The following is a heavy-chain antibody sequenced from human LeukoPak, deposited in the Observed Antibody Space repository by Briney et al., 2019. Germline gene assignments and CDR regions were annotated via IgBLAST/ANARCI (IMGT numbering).Heavy chain of an antibody. CDR3: ARQMTTVTPIDF. D-gene: IGHD4-17*01. CDR2: FNPNGGGT. CDR1: GYTFTAYY. V-gene: IGHV1-2*06. J-gene: IGHJ4*02. Sequence: ASVKVSCKASGYTFTAYYMHWVRQAPGQGLEWMGRFNPNGGGTNYAQKFQGRLIMTRDTSISTAYMELNRLTSDDTAVYYCARQMTTVTPIDFWGQGTLVTVSS.